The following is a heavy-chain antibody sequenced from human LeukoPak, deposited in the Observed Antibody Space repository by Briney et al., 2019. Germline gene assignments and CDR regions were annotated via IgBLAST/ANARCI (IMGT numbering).Heavy chain of an antibody. J-gene: IGHJ4*02. CDR2: ISGSGGST. CDR1: GFTFSSYA. CDR3: AKDRGAYGGNYFDY. Sequence: PGGSLRLSCAASGFTFSSYAMSWARQAPGKGLEWVSAISGSGGSTYYADSVKGRFTISRDNSKNTLYLQMNSLRAEDTAVYYCAKDRGAYGGNYFDYWGQGTLVTVSS. D-gene: IGHD4-17*01. V-gene: IGHV3-23*01.